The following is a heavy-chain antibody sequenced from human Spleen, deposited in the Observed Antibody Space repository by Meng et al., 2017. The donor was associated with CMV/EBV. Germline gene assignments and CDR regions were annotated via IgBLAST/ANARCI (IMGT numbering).Heavy chain of an antibody. Sequence: ASVKVSCKASGYTFTSYYMHWVRQAPGQGLEWMGWISAYNGNTNYAQKLQGRVTLTTDTSTSTAYMELRSLRSDDTAVYYCSRRGLSSYYYGMDVWGQGTTVTVSS. CDR3: SRRGLSSYYYGMDV. V-gene: IGHV1-18*04. CDR2: ISAYNGNT. CDR1: GYTFTSYY. D-gene: IGHD3-16*02. J-gene: IGHJ6*02.